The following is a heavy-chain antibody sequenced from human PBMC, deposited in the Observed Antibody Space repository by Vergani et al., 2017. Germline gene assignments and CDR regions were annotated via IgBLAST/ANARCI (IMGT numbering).Heavy chain of an antibody. J-gene: IGHJ3*02. Sequence: QLQLMESGEGLVKPGGSLRLSCAASGFPFSAYYMSWIRQAPGKGLEWVSYISISSSYTNYPDYVKGRFTISRDKAKNSLYLQMNSLRAEDTAVYYCATDYGSGSYYNAFDIGGQGTMVTVSS. V-gene: IGHV3-11*06. D-gene: IGHD3-10*01. CDR1: GFPFSAYY. CDR2: ISISSSYT. CDR3: ATDYGSGSYYNAFDI.